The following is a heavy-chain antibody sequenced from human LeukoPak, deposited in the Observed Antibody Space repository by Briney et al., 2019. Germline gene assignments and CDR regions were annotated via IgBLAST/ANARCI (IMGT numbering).Heavy chain of an antibody. Sequence: GGSLRLSCAASGFTFSDYYMSWIRQSPGKGLEWVSYITYSNTTVYYADSVKGRFTISRDNARNSLYLQMNSLSAEDTAVYYCARGYGSVKEWGQGTLVTVSS. J-gene: IGHJ4*02. CDR1: GFTFSDYY. V-gene: IGHV3-11*01. CDR3: ARGYGSVKE. CDR2: ITYSNTTV. D-gene: IGHD6-25*01.